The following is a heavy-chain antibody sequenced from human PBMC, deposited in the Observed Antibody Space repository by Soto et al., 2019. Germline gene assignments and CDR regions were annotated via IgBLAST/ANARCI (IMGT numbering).Heavy chain of an antibody. D-gene: IGHD1-20*01. J-gene: IGHJ4*02. Sequence: GGSLRLSCAASGFKVGAFAVNWVRQAPGKGLEWVSGISVSDAFIYYADSVRGRFSISRDASENILYLQMNSLRVDDTALYYCTRETVAGITGLDYWGPGTLVTVSS. CDR3: TRETVAGITGLDY. V-gene: IGHV3-23*01. CDR2: ISVSDAFI. CDR1: GFKVGAFA.